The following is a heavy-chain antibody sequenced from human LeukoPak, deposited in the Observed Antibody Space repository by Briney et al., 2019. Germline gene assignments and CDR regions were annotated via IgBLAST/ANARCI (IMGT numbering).Heavy chain of an antibody. J-gene: IGHJ5*02. CDR3: TTART. CDR1: GFAFSNAY. D-gene: IGHD1-14*01. CDR2: IKDKTDGGAA. Sequence: PGGSLRLSCVASGFAFSNAYMYWVRQAPGKGLEWVGRIKDKTDGGAADYAAAVEGRFIVSREDSENTVYLQMNSLTTEDTAFYYCTTARTWGQGTLVTVSS. V-gene: IGHV3-15*01.